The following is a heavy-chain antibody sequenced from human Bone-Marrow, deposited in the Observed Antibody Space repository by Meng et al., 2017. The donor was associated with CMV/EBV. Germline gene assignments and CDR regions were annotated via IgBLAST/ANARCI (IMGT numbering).Heavy chain of an antibody. V-gene: IGHV3-30*02. CDR3: AKVGATTRPL. D-gene: IGHD1-26*01. CDR1: GFTFSSYG. Sequence: GESLKISCAASGFTFSSYGMHWVRQAPGKGLEWVAFIRYDGSNKYYADSVKGRFTISRDNSKNTLYLQMNSLRAGDTAVYYCAKVGATTRPLWGQGTLVTVSS. CDR2: IRYDGSNK. J-gene: IGHJ4*02.